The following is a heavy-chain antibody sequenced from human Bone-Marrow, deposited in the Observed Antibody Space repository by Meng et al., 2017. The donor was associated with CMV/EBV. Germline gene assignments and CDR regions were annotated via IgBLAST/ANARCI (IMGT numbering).Heavy chain of an antibody. Sequence: CKASGYTFTGYYMHWVRQAPGQGLEWMGWINPNSGGTNYAQKFQGRVTMTRDTSISTAYMELSRLRSDDTAVYYCARDIAAAGTTFDPWGQGTLVTVSS. D-gene: IGHD6-13*01. V-gene: IGHV1-2*02. J-gene: IGHJ5*02. CDR1: GYTFTGYY. CDR3: ARDIAAAGTTFDP. CDR2: INPNSGGT.